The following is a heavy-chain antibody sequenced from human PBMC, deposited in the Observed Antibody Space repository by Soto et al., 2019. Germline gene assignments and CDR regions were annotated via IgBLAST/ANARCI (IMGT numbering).Heavy chain of an antibody. CDR3: AKDSWVLPCSVFDY. CDR2: ISGSGGTI. J-gene: IGHJ4*02. Sequence: GGSLRLSCAASGFTFSNSAMSWVRQAPGKGLEWVSSISGSGGTIHYADSVRGRFTISRDNSKNMLYLQMNSLRAEDTAIYYCAKDSWVLPCSVFDYWGQGTLVTVSS. CDR1: GFTFSNSA. V-gene: IGHV3-23*01. D-gene: IGHD1-26*01.